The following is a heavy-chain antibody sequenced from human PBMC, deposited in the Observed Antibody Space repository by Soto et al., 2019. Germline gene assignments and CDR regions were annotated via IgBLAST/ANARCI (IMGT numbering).Heavy chain of an antibody. CDR2: IKSKTDGGTT. V-gene: IGHV3-15*07. CDR3: TTVGIRQRLVILLEYYYGMDV. Sequence: EVQLVESGGGLVKPGGSLRLSCAASGFTFSNAWMNWVRQAPGKGLEWVGRIKSKTDGGTTDYAAPVKGRFTISRDDSKNTLYLQMNSLKTEDTAVYYCTTVGIRQRLVILLEYYYGMDVWGQGTTVTVSS. D-gene: IGHD6-13*01. CDR1: GFTFSNAW. J-gene: IGHJ6*02.